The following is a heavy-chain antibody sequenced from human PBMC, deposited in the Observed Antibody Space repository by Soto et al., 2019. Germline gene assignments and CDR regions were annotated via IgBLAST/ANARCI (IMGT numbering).Heavy chain of an antibody. J-gene: IGHJ4*02. CDR1: GFTFSSYG. CDR3: ATDRALGATLGAIDF. D-gene: IGHD1-26*01. Sequence: QMQLVESGGGVVQAGTSLRLSCVASGFTFSSYGFHWVRQRPGKGLEWVAVISYDGTYRPYADFARGRFTISRDNSQKTLYLQMNSLRPEDTALYYCATDRALGATLGAIDFWGQGTLVTVSS. CDR2: ISYDGTYR. V-gene: IGHV3-30-3*01.